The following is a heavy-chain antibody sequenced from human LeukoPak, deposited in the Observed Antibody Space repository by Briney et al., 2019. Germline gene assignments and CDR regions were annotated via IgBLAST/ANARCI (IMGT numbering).Heavy chain of an antibody. J-gene: IGHJ5*02. CDR3: ARERRGYSYGTLDP. CDR2: ISSDGFRK. CDR1: GMSFNVYE. Sequence: PGRSLRLSCAASGMSFNVYEMYWVRQSPGKGLEWVALISSDGFRKNYAESVKGRFTLSRDNSKNTMDLQMNNLRVEDTAVYYCARERRGYSYGTLDPWGQGTLVTVSS. D-gene: IGHD5-12*01. V-gene: IGHV3-30-3*01.